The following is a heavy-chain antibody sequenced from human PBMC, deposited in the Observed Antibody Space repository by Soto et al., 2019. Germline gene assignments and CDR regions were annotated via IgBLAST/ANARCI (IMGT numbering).Heavy chain of an antibody. CDR3: ARDPRSGWAHDAFDV. CDR1: GGAFSTSD. J-gene: IGHJ3*01. V-gene: IGHV1-69*01. CDR2: ITPVFGAA. D-gene: IGHD3-22*01. Sequence: QVHLVQSGAEVKMPGSSVRVSCASSGGAFSTSDIGWVRQAPGQGLEWMGGITPVFGAANYAQKFKGRVTITADESTRTAYLEMSSLKPEDTATYYCARDPRSGWAHDAFDVWGPGTSIIVSS.